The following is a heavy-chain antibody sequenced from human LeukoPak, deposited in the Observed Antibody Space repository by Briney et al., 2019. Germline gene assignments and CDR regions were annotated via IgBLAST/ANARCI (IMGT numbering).Heavy chain of an antibody. J-gene: IGHJ5*02. CDR3: ARTYYYGSGSFPTPDWLDP. V-gene: IGHV1-2*02. D-gene: IGHD3-10*01. Sequence: ASVKVSCKASGYTFTSYAMNWVRQAPGQGLEWMGWINPNSGGTNYAQKFQGRVTMTRDTSISTAYMELSRLRSDDTAVYYCARTYYYGSGSFPTPDWLDPWGQGTLVTVSS. CDR2: INPNSGGT. CDR1: GYTFTSYA.